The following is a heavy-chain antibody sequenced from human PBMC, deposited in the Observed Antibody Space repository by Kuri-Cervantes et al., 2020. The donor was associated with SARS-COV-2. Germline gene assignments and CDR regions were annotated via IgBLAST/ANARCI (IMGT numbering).Heavy chain of an antibody. CDR3: AREITFWLDV. J-gene: IGHJ6*02. D-gene: IGHD3-16*01. CDR1: GFTFSSYS. CDR2: IWYDGSNK. Sequence: GESLKISCAASGFTFSSYSMNWVRKAPGKGLEWVAVIWYDGSNKYYADSVKGRFTISRDNSKNTQSLQMNSLRAEDTAVNYCAREITFWLDVWGQGTTVTVSS. V-gene: IGHV3-33*08.